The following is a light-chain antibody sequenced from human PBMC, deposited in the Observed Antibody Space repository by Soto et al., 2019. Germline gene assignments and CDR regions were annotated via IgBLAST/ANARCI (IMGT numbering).Light chain of an antibody. Sequence: EIVLTQSPGTLSLFPGEGATLSCRASQSVTSRYLAWYQQKPGQAPRLLIYGASYRATGVPDRFSGSGSGTDFTLTISSLEPEDFAVYYCQEYFQWPPGMFGPGTKVDIK. J-gene: IGKJ1*01. V-gene: IGKV3-20*01. CDR1: QSVTSRY. CDR2: GAS. CDR3: QEYFQWPPGM.